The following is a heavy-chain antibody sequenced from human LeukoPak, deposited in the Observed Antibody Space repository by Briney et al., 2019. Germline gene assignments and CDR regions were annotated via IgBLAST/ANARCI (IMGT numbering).Heavy chain of an antibody. CDR2: IYYSGST. J-gene: IGHJ6*02. D-gene: IGHD2-2*02. CDR3: ANQPISCSSTSCYTAGMDV. V-gene: IGHV4-59*01. CDR1: GGSISSYY. Sequence: SETLSLTCTVSGGSISSYYWSWIRQPPGKGLEWIGYIYYSGSTNYNPSLKSRVTISVDTSKNQFSLKLSSVTAADTAVYYCANQPISCSSTSCYTAGMDVWGQGTAVTVSS.